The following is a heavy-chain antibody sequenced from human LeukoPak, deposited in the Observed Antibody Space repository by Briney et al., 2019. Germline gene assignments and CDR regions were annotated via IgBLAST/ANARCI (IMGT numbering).Heavy chain of an antibody. J-gene: IGHJ4*02. D-gene: IGHD1-14*01. CDR1: GGSISSDGYY. CDR2: IYYSGTT. CDR3: ARRLADRYSYFDY. Sequence: PSETLSLTCTVSGGSISSDGYYWSWIRQLPGKGLEWIGYIYYSGTTYYDTSLQSRVTISIDTSKNQFSLKLSSVTAADTAVYYCARRLADRYSYFDYWGQGTLVTVSS. V-gene: IGHV4-31*03.